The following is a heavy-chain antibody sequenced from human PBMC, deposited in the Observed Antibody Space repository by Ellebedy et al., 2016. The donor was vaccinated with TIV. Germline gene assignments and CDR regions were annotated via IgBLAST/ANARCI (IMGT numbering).Heavy chain of an antibody. Sequence: GGSLRLSCAASGFTFSSYGMHWVRQAPGKGLEWVAVISYDGSNKYYADSVKGRFTISRDNSKNTLYLQMNSLRAEDTAVYYCAKGAVAGDGDYWGQGTLVTVSS. CDR3: AKGAVAGDGDY. CDR2: ISYDGSNK. CDR1: GFTFSSYG. J-gene: IGHJ4*02. D-gene: IGHD6-19*01. V-gene: IGHV3-30*18.